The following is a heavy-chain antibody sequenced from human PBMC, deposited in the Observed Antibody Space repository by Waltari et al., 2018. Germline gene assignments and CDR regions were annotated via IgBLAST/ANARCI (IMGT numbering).Heavy chain of an antibody. Sequence: EVQLVETGGGLVKLGESLRLSCVTSGFTFSGSSMHWVRQAPGKGWRGGAWTSGASRFIYYGESVKGRFTIARDNAKSQLYLQMNSLRVEDTAVYYCARVRDDPFYGGSGYSSAWGQGTLVVVSS. CDR2: TSGASRFI. CDR1: GFTFSGSS. CDR3: ARVRDDPFYGGSGYSSA. V-gene: IGHV3-21*06. J-gene: IGHJ4*02. D-gene: IGHD3-22*01.